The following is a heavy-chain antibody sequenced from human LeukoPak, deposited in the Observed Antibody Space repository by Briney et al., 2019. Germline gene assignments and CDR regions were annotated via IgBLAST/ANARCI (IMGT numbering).Heavy chain of an antibody. J-gene: IGHJ6*03. CDR3: ARTGLGYCGSTSCYTPYYYYYMDV. D-gene: IGHD2-2*02. CDR2: MNPNSGNT. CDR1: GYTFTSYD. Sequence: ASVKVSCKASGYTFTSYDINWVRQATGQGLEWMGWMNPNSGNTGYAQKFQGRVTVTRNTSISTAYMELSSLRSEDTAVYYCARTGLGYCGSTSCYTPYYYYYMDVWGKGTTVTVSS. V-gene: IGHV1-8*01.